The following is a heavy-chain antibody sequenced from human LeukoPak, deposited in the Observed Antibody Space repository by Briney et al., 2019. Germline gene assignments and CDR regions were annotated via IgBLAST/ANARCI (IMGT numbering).Heavy chain of an antibody. CDR1: GYTFTGYY. J-gene: IGHJ4*02. CDR3: ARDRSDFWSGYYYRLDY. V-gene: IGHV1-2*02. CDR2: INPNSGGT. D-gene: IGHD3-3*01. Sequence: ASVKVSCKASGYTFTGYYMHWVRQAPGQGLEWMGWINPNSGGTSYAQKFQGRVTMTRDTSISTAYMELSRLRSDGTAVYYCARDRSDFWSGYYYRLDYWGQGTLVTVSS.